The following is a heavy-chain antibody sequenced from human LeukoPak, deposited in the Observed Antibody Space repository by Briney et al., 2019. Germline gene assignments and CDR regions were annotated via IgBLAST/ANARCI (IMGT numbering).Heavy chain of an antibody. V-gene: IGHV3-23*01. Sequence: PGGSLRLSCAASGFTFSSYAMSWVRQAPGKGLEWVSAISGSGGSTYYADSVKGRFTISRDNSKNTLYLQMNSLRAEDTAVYYCAKDGRYCSSTSRQTLVDYWGQGTLVTVSS. D-gene: IGHD2-2*01. CDR3: AKDGRYCSSTSRQTLVDY. CDR1: GFTFSSYA. J-gene: IGHJ4*02. CDR2: ISGSGGST.